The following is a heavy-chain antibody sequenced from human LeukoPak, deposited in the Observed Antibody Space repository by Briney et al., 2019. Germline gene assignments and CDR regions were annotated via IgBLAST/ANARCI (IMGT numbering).Heavy chain of an antibody. D-gene: IGHD3-22*01. CDR1: GFTFSSYA. V-gene: IGHV3-30-3*01. Sequence: PGGSLRLSCAASGFTFSSYAMHWVRQAPGKGLEWVAVISYDGSNKYYADSVKGRFTIFRDNSKNTLYLQMNSLRAEDTAVYYCAREASHYYDPSVGAFDIWGQGTMVTVSS. CDR3: AREASHYYDPSVGAFDI. J-gene: IGHJ3*02. CDR2: ISYDGSNK.